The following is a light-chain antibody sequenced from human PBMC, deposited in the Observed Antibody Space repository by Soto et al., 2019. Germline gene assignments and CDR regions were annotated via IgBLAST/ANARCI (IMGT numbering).Light chain of an antibody. V-gene: IGLV2-14*01. Sequence: QSVLTQPASVSGSPGQSITISCTGTSXDIGGYNTVSWYQQHPGKAPKLMIYAVSNRPSGVSNRFSGSKSGNTASLTISGLQAEDEADYYCSSYVGDRTDVFGTGTKATVL. CDR3: SSYVGDRTDV. CDR1: SXDIGGYNT. CDR2: AVS. J-gene: IGLJ1*01.